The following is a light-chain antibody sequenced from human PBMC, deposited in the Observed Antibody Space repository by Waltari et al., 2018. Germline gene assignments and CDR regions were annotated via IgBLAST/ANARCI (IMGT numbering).Light chain of an antibody. J-gene: IGKJ1*01. V-gene: IGKV3-11*01. Sequence: CRCSDSVCCYLSCYQQLRGQALRILIHGASNRATGIPGRFSGSGSGTDFTLTISRLAPEYFAVYYCQQRSNWPRTFGQGTKVEIK. CDR2: GAS. CDR1: DSVCCY. CDR3: QQRSNWPRT.